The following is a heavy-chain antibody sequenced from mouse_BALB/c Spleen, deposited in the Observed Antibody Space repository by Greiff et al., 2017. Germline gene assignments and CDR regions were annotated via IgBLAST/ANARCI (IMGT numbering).Heavy chain of an antibody. V-gene: IGHV1S137*01. J-gene: IGHJ4*01. CDR1: GYTFTDYA. CDR3: ARERPMDY. CDR2: ISTYYGDA. Sequence: VQVVESGAELVRPGVSVKISCKGSGYTFTDYAMHWVKQSHAKSLEWIGVISTYYGDASYNQKFKGKATMTVDKSSSTAYMELARLTSEDSAIYYCARERPMDYWGQGTSVTVSS.